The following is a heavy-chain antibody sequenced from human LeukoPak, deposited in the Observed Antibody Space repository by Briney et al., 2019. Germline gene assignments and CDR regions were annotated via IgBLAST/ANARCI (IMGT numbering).Heavy chain of an antibody. Sequence: ASVKVSCKASGYTFTSYGISWVRQAPGQGLEWMGIINPSGGSTSYAQKFQGRVTMTRDTSTSTVYMELSSLRSEDTAVYYCARAGVRRGIVVVTAVWFDPWGQGTLVTVSS. CDR3: ARAGVRRGIVVVTAVWFDP. CDR2: INPSGGST. J-gene: IGHJ5*02. D-gene: IGHD2-21*02. CDR1: GYTFTSYG. V-gene: IGHV1-46*01.